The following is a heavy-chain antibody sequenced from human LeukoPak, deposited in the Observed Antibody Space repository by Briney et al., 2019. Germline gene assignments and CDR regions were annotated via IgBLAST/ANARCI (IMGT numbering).Heavy chain of an antibody. V-gene: IGHV5-10-1*01. J-gene: IGHJ5*02. Sequence: GESLKISCKGSGYSFTSYWISWVRQMHGKGLEWMGRIDPSDSYTNYSPSFQGHVTISADKSISTAYLQWSSLKASDTAMYYCARTSKRYYDILTGDPWGQGTLVTVSS. CDR3: ARTSKRYYDILTGDP. CDR2: IDPSDSYT. D-gene: IGHD3-9*01. CDR1: GYSFTSYW.